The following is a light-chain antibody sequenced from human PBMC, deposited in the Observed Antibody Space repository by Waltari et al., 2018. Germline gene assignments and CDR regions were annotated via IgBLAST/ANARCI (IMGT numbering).Light chain of an antibody. Sequence: QSALTQPRSVSGSPGQSVTISCTGTSRDVGGHNSVSWYQPHPGKAPKLMIYDVSKRPSGVPDRFSGSKSGNTASLTISGLQAEDEADYYCCSYAGSYTLVVFGGGTKLTVL. J-gene: IGLJ2*01. CDR1: SRDVGGHNS. CDR3: CSYAGSYTLVV. CDR2: DVS. V-gene: IGLV2-11*01.